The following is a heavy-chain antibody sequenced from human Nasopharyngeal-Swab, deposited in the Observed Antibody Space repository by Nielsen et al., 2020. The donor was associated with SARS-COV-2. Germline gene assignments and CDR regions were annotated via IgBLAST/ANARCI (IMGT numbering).Heavy chain of an antibody. CDR3: ARAVGREDIVVVPAAEPYYYGMDV. CDR1: GYTFTSYG. CDR2: ISAYNGNT. D-gene: IGHD2-2*01. V-gene: IGHV1-18*01. J-gene: IGHJ6*02. Sequence: SVKVSCKASGYTFTSYGISWVRQAPGQGLEWMGWISAYNGNTNYAQKLQGRVTMTTDTSTSTAYMELRSLRSDDTAVYYCARAVGREDIVVVPAAEPYYYGMDVWGQGTTVTVSS.